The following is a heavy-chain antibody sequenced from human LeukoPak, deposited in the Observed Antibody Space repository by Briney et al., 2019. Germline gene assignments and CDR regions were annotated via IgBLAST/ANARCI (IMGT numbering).Heavy chain of an antibody. CDR2: ISAYNGNT. CDR3: ARSLAGDCSSTSCLNY. D-gene: IGHD2-2*01. Sequence: GASVKVSCKASGYTFTSYGISWVRQAPGQGLEWMGWISAYNGNTNYAQKLQGRVTMTTDTSTSTAYMELRSLTSDATAVYYCARSLAGDCSSTSCLNYWGQGTLVTVSS. J-gene: IGHJ4*02. V-gene: IGHV1-18*01. CDR1: GYTFTSYG.